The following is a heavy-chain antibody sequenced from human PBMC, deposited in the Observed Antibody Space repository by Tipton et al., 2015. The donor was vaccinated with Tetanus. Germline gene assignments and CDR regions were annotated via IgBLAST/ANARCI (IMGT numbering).Heavy chain of an antibody. CDR1: GFTVSSNY. CDR2: IYSGGST. V-gene: IGHV3-53*01. D-gene: IGHD5-18*01. J-gene: IGHJ6*02. CDR3: ARDMVSDTAMGFYYSYGMDV. Sequence: SLRLSCAASGFTVSSNYMSWVRQAPGKGLEWVSVIYSGGSTYYADSVKGRFTISRDNSKNTLYLQMNSLRAEDTAVYYCARDMVSDTAMGFYYSYGMDVWGQGTTVPVSS.